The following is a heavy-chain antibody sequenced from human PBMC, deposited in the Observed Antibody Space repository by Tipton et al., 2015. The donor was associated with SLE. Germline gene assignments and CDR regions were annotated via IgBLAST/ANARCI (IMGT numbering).Heavy chain of an antibody. J-gene: IGHJ4*02. CDR2: MSWTGDNK. CDR3: ARDRRWLPDY. CDR1: GFTLSGDA. V-gene: IGHV3-30*04. Sequence: SLRLSCAASGFTLSGDAMHWVRQAPGKGLGWVAVMSWTGDNKYYADSVKGRFTISRDISKNTLYLQMNSLRVDDTAVYYCARDRRWLPDYWGQGALVTVSS. D-gene: IGHD5-24*01.